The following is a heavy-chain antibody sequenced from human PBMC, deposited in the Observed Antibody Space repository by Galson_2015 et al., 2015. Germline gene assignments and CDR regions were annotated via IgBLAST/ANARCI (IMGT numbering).Heavy chain of an antibody. V-gene: IGHV3-23*01. CDR3: AKDTGLYYDIFDY. D-gene: IGHD3-9*01. CDR1: GFTFSSYA. Sequence: SLRLSCAASGFTFSSYAMSWVRQAPGKGLEWVSAISGSGYNTYYADSVKGRFTISRDNSQNTLYLQMNSLRAEDTAVYYCAKDTGLYYDIFDYWGQRILVTVAS. J-gene: IGHJ4*02. CDR2: ISGSGYNT.